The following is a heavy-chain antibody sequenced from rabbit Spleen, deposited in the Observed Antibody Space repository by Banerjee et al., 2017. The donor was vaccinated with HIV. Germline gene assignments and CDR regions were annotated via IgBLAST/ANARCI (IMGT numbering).Heavy chain of an antibody. CDR3: ARDPYDDYGDFILWYFNL. Sequence: QSLEESGGGLVKPGASLTLTCTASGFTLSSYWICWVRQAPGKGLEWIGCIYTGSSSNTYYASWAKGRFTISKTSSTTVTLQMTSLTAADTATYFCARDPYDDYGDFILWYFNLWAQGPSSPS. CDR2: IYTGSSSNT. V-gene: IGHV1S40*01. CDR1: GFTLSSYW. J-gene: IGHJ4*01. D-gene: IGHD2-1*01.